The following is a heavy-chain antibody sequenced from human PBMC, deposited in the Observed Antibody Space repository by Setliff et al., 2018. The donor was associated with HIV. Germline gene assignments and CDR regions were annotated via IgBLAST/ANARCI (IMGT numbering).Heavy chain of an antibody. D-gene: IGHD5-18*01. Sequence: SETLSLTCAVSGYSISSGYFWGWIRQPPGKGLEWIGSLYHSGPNFYNPSLKSRVTISLDTSTNRFSLKLNSVTAADSAIYYCTRQVGSQYSYWAYYFDSWGQGALVTVSS. V-gene: IGHV4-38-2*01. CDR3: TRQVGSQYSYWAYYFDS. J-gene: IGHJ4*02. CDR1: GYSISSGYF. CDR2: LYHSGPN.